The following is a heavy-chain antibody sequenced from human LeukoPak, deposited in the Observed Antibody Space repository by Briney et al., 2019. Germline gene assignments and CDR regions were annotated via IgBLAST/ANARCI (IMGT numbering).Heavy chain of an antibody. V-gene: IGHV4-4*02. CDR2: IYHSGST. J-gene: IGHJ4*02. CDR3: ATRSKKFDY. Sequence: PSETLSLTCAVSGDSICSSNWWSWVRQPPGKGLDWIGEIYHSGSTNYNPSLKSRVTISVDKSKNQFALKLSSVTAADTAVYYCATRSKKFDYWGQGTLVTVSS. CDR1: GDSICSSNW.